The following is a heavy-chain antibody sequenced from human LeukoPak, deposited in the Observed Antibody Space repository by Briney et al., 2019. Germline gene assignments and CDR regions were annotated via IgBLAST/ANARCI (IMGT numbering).Heavy chain of an antibody. D-gene: IGHD5-12*01. V-gene: IGHV3-64*01. CDR1: GFTFSSYA. CDR2: ISTNGGSR. CDR3: ATGERSGYSGYHAY. Sequence: GSLRLSCAASGFTFSSYAMHWVRQAPGKGLEYVSAISTNGGSRYYAKSVKGRFIISRDNSKKTLYLQMGSLRAEDMAVYYCATGERSGYSGYHAYWGQGTLVTVSS. J-gene: IGHJ4*02.